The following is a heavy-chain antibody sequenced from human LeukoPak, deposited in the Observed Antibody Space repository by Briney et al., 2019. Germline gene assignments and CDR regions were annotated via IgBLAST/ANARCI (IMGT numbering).Heavy chain of an antibody. Sequence: ASVEVSCKASRDIFNSYAIGWVRQAPGQGLEWVGGIVPMLGTTNSAQNFQGRVTITADKSTSTAYMELSSLRSEDTAVYYCARVLSGIAALDRYFDLWGRGTLVAVSS. D-gene: IGHD6-6*01. CDR1: RDIFNSYA. J-gene: IGHJ2*01. CDR3: ARVLSGIAALDRYFDL. V-gene: IGHV1-69*10. CDR2: IVPMLGTT.